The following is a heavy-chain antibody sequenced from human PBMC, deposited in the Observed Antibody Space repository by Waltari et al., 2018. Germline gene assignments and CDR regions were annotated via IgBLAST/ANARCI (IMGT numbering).Heavy chain of an antibody. CDR3: ARDLEGYSSGWYGRWFDP. D-gene: IGHD6-19*01. V-gene: IGHV4-39*07. J-gene: IGHJ5*02. CDR1: GGSISSSSYY. Sequence: QLQLQESGPGLVKPSETLSLTCTVSGGSISSSSYYWGWIRQPPGKGLEWIGSIYYRGSASHNPSLKSRVTISVDTAKNQFSLKLSSVTAADTAVYYCARDLEGYSSGWYGRWFDPWGQGTLVTVSS. CDR2: IYYRGSA.